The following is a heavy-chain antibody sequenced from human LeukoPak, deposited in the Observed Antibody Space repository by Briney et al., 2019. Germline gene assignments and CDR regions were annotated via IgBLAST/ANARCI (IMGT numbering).Heavy chain of an antibody. Sequence: PGGSLRLSCAASGFTFSSYSMNWVRRAPGKGLEWVSSISSSSSYIYYADSVKGRFTISRDNAKNSLYLQMNSLRAEDTAVYYCARVKYYDILTGYYNGLGYYYYYMDVWGKGTTVTVSS. V-gene: IGHV3-21*01. D-gene: IGHD3-9*01. CDR1: GFTFSSYS. J-gene: IGHJ6*03. CDR2: ISSSSSYI. CDR3: ARVKYYDILTGYYNGLGYYYYYMDV.